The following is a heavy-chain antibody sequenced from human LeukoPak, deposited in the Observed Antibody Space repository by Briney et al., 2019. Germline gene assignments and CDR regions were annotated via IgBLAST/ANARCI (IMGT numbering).Heavy chain of an antibody. CDR1: GGSISSGSYY. V-gene: IGHV4-61*02. Sequence: SETLSLTCTVSGGSISSGSYYWSWIRQPAGKGLEWIGRIYTSGSTNYNPSLKSRVTISVDTSKNQFSLKLSSVTAADTAVYYCARDIWVAVAGTGGWFDPWGQGTLVTVSS. J-gene: IGHJ5*02. CDR2: IYTSGST. CDR3: ARDIWVAVAGTGGWFDP. D-gene: IGHD6-19*01.